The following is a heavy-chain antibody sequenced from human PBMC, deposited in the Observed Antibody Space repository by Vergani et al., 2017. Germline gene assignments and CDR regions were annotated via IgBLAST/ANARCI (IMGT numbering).Heavy chain of an antibody. CDR1: GFAFGDYA. J-gene: IGHJ2*01. Sequence: EVQLVESGGGLVQPGRSLRLSCTTSGFAFGDYAMSWVRQAPGIGLEGVGFIRSKAYGGTTQYAASVKGRFTISRDDSKSIAYLQMNSLKTEDTAVYYCTRPLLAYCGGDCEYWYFDLWGRGTLVTVSS. V-gene: IGHV3-49*04. CDR3: TRPLLAYCGGDCEYWYFDL. D-gene: IGHD2-21*01. CDR2: IRSKAYGGTT.